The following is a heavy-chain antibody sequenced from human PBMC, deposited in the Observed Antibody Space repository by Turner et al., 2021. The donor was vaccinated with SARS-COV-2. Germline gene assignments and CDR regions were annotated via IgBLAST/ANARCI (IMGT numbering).Heavy chain of an antibody. CDR3: VRDKDSSDYYY. Sequence: EVQLVESGGGLVKPGGSLRLSCAASGFTFSSYSMNWGRQAPGKGLEWVSSITSSDTYYADSVKGRFTISRDNAKNSLYLQTNSLRAEDTAVYYCVRDKDSSDYYYWGQGTLVTVSS. CDR1: GFTFSSYS. V-gene: IGHV3-21*01. J-gene: IGHJ4*02. CDR2: ITSSDT. D-gene: IGHD3-22*01.